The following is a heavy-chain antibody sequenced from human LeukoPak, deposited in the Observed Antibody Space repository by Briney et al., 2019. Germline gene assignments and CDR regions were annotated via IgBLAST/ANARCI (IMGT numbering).Heavy chain of an antibody. CDR3: TRYNGDYTSFDY. CDR1: GFTFSGYG. V-gene: IGHV3-33*01. Sequence: GGSLRLSCAASGFTFSGYGMHWVRQAPGKGLEWVAVIWYDGSKTDYADSVKGRFTISRDNSKGTLSLQMNSLRAEDTAVYYCTRYNGDYTSFDYWGQGSLVTVSS. J-gene: IGHJ4*02. CDR2: IWYDGSKT. D-gene: IGHD4-17*01.